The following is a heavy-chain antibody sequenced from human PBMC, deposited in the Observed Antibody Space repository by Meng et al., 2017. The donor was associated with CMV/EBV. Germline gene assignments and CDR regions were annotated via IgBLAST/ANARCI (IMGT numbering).Heavy chain of an antibody. CDR1: GGSISSYY. Sequence: SETLSLTCTVSGGSISSYYWSWIRQPPGKGLEWIGYIYYSGSTNYNPSLKSRVTISVDTSKNQFSLKLGSVTAADTAVYYCARDQYEVYSSGWFTSYNWFDPWGQGTLVTVSS. J-gene: IGHJ5*02. CDR2: IYYSGST. V-gene: IGHV4-59*01. CDR3: ARDQYEVYSSGWFTSYNWFDP. D-gene: IGHD6-19*01.